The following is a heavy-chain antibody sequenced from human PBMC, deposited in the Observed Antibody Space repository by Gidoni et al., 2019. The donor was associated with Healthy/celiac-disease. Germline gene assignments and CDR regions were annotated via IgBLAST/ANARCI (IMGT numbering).Heavy chain of an antibody. D-gene: IGHD6-13*01. V-gene: IGHV4-34*01. J-gene: IGHJ4*02. CDR2: INHSGST. CDR1: GWSFSGYY. CDR3: ARGDRGIAAAGVGY. Sequence: QVQLQQWGAGLLTPSETLSLTCAVYGWSFSGYYWSWNRQPPGKGLEGIGEINHSGSTNNNPYFKSRFTISVDTSKNQFSLKLSSVTAADTAVYYCARGDRGIAAAGVGYWGQGTLVTVSS.